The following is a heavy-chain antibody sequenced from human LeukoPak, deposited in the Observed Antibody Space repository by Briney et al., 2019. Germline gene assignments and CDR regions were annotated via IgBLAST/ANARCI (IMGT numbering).Heavy chain of an antibody. CDR1: GYSISSGYY. Sequence: PSETLSLTCAVSGYSISSGYYWGWIRQPPGEGLEWIGSIYHSGSTYYNPSLKSRVTISVDTSKNQFSLKLSSVTAADTAAYYCARTHYYDSSGRAKVRFDPWGQGTLVTVSS. CDR3: ARTHYYDSSGRAKVRFDP. V-gene: IGHV4-38-2*01. D-gene: IGHD3-22*01. CDR2: IYHSGST. J-gene: IGHJ5*02.